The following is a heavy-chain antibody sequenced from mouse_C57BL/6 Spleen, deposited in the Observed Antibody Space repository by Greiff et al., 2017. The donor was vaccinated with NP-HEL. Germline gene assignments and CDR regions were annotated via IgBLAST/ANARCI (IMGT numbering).Heavy chain of an antibody. V-gene: IGHV1-15*01. J-gene: IGHJ2*01. D-gene: IGHD2-4*01. Sequence: QVQLQQSGAELVRPGASVTLSCKASGYTFTDYEMHWVKQTPVHGLEWIGAIDPETGGTAYNQKFKGKAILTADKSSSTAYMELRSLTSEDSAVYYCTRGGDDDDDGAVFDYWGQGTTLTVSS. CDR2: IDPETGGT. CDR1: GYTFTDYE. CDR3: TRGGDDDDDGAVFDY.